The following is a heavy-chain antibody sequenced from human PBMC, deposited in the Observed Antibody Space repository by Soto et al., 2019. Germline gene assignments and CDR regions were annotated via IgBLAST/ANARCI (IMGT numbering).Heavy chain of an antibody. Sequence: TLSLTCAVSGGSISSGGYSWSWIRQPPGKGLEWIGYIYHSGSTYYNPSLKSRVTISVDRSKNQFSLKLSSVTAADTAVYYCARGNPVPLDYWGQGTLVTVSS. V-gene: IGHV4-30-2*01. CDR2: IYHSGST. CDR1: GGSISSGGYS. CDR3: ARGNPVPLDY. J-gene: IGHJ4*02. D-gene: IGHD1-1*01.